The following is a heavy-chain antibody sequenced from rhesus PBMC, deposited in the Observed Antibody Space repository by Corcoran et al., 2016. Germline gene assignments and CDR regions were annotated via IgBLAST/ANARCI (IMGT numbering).Heavy chain of an antibody. Sequence: QVQLVQSGGEIKQPGASVKVSCKASGYTFTSYYMHWVSQAPGQGLEWIGLISPYNGNKDYAQNFQGRVTITTDASTSTGYMELSSLRSEDTAVYYCTRRRETGPFDYWGQGVLVTVSS. V-gene: IGHV1-180*01. J-gene: IGHJ4*01. CDR1: GYTFTSYY. CDR3: TRRRETGPFDY. D-gene: IGHD5-24*01. CDR2: ISPYNGNK.